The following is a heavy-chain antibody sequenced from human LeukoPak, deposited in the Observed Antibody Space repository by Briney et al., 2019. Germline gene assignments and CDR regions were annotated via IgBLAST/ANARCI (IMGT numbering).Heavy chain of an antibody. CDR1: GFTLSSYG. J-gene: IGHJ4*02. CDR2: ILNDGSNK. V-gene: IGHV3-30*02. Sequence: GGSLRLFCAASGFTLSSYGMRWVRQAPGKGLEWVAIILNDGSNKYYADSVKGRFTISRDNSKNTLYLQMNSLRAEDTAVYYCAKDAWGGKLFDYWGQGTLVTVSS. D-gene: IGHD3-16*01. CDR3: AKDAWGGKLFDY.